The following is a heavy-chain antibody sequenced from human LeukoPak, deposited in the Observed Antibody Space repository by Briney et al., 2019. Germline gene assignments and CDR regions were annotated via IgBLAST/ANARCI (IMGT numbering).Heavy chain of an antibody. CDR2: ISSGGSP. J-gene: IGHJ5*02. Sequence: GGSLRLSCAASGFTLSSYVMSWVRQAPGEGLEWVSAISSGGSPYYADSVKGRFTISRDNSKNTLFLQMNSLRAEDTALYYCAKGSSGYFLDLWGHGTLVTVSS. V-gene: IGHV3-23*01. D-gene: IGHD3-22*01. CDR3: AKGSSGYFLDL. CDR1: GFTLSSYV.